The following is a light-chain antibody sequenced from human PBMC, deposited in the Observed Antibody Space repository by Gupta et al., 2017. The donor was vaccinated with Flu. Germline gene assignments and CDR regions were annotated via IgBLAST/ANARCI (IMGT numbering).Light chain of an antibody. Sequence: DVVMTQSPLSLPVTLGQPASISCRSSQSLLYSDGNTYLNWFQQRPGQSPRRLIYKVSNRDSGVPDRFSGSGSGTDFTLKISRVEAEDVGVYYCMQGTNWPPISFGQGTKLEIK. J-gene: IGKJ2*03. V-gene: IGKV2-30*01. CDR1: QSLLYSDGNTY. CDR3: MQGTNWPPIS. CDR2: KVS.